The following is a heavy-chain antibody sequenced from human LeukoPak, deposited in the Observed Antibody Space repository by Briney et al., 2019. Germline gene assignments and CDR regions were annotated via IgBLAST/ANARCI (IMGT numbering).Heavy chain of an antibody. V-gene: IGHV4-59*08. CDR2: IYYSGST. J-gene: IGHJ4*02. CDR3: ARHDDSSGYYIPGFDY. CDR1: GGSISSYY. D-gene: IGHD3-22*01. Sequence: ETLSLTCTVSGGSISSYYWSWIRQPPGKGLEWIGYIYYSGSTNYNPSLKSRVTISVDTSKNQFSLKLSSVTAADTAVYYCARHDDSSGYYIPGFDYWGQGTLVTVSS.